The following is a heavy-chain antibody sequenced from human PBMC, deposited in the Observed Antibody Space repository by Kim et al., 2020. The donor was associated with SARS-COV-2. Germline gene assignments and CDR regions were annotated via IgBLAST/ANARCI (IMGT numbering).Heavy chain of an antibody. V-gene: IGHV1-24*01. D-gene: IGHD4-4*01. Sequence: ASVKVSCKVSGYTLTELSMHWVRQAPGKGLEWMGGFDPEDGETIYAQKFQGRVTMTEDTSTDTAYMELSSLRSEDTAVYYCATAYPLQHHPPKYYYGMDVWGQGTTVTVSS. J-gene: IGHJ6*02. CDR1: GYTLTELS. CDR2: FDPEDGET. CDR3: ATAYPLQHHPPKYYYGMDV.